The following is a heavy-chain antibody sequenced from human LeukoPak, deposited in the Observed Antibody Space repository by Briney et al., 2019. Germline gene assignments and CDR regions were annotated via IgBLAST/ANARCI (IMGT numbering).Heavy chain of an antibody. J-gene: IGHJ4*02. D-gene: IGHD6-19*01. CDR3: ARDRSPGPLDY. V-gene: IGHV4-30-4*08. CDR2: IYYSGST. Sequence: SGTLSLTCTVSGGSISSGDYYWSWIRQPPGKGLEWIGNIYYSGSTYYNPSLKSRVTISVDTSKNQFSLKLSSVTAADTAVYYCARDRSPGPLDYWGQGTLVTVSS. CDR1: GGSISSGDYY.